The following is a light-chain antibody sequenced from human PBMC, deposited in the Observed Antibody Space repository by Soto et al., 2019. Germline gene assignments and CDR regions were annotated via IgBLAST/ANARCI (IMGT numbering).Light chain of an antibody. J-gene: IGKJ4*01. Sequence: EIVMTQSPATLSVSPGETATLSCRASQSVSYNLAWNQQKPGQGPRLLIYGAFTRATGIPARFSGSGSGTDFTLTISSLQSADFAVYYCQQYKNWPPLTFGGGTKVEIK. CDR3: QQYKNWPPLT. CDR2: GAF. V-gene: IGKV3-15*01. CDR1: QSVSYN.